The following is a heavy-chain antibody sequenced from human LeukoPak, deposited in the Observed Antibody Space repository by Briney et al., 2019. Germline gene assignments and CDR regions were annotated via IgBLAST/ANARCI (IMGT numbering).Heavy chain of an antibody. V-gene: IGHV3-11*05. D-gene: IGHD3-10*01. CDR3: SRAPTGEIDH. J-gene: IGHJ4*02. CDR2: ISGSGGHT. CDR1: GFIFSDYY. Sequence: GGSLRLSCGASGFIFSDYYMAWMRRAPGKGREWVSYISGSGGHTRYADSVKGRFIISRDNAQNLLYLHMDSLRVEDTAVYYCSRAPTGEIDHWGQGTLVTVSS.